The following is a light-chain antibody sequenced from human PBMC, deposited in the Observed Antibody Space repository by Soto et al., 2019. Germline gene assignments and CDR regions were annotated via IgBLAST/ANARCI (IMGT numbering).Light chain of an antibody. J-gene: IGLJ2*01. CDR3: CSYAGSYVV. V-gene: IGLV2-11*01. CDR1: SRDVGGYNY. Sequence: QSALTQPRSVSGSPGQSATISCTGTSRDVGGYNYVSWYQQHTGKAPKLMIYDVSKRPSGVPDRFSGSKSGNTASLTISGLQAEDEADYYCCSYAGSYVVFGGGTNLTVL. CDR2: DVS.